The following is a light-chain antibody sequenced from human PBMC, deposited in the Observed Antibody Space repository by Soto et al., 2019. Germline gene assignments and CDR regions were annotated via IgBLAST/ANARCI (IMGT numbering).Light chain of an antibody. CDR1: KAITNH. CDR3: QQSYSSPPT. CDR2: AAS. V-gene: IGKV1-39*01. Sequence: RLTQPPSSRFASLEEGVIFLARQTKAITNHLNWYQQKPGKAPKLLIFAASSLQSGVPSRFSGSRSGPDFTLTISSLQPEDFATYYCQQSYSSPPTFGQGTKVDIK. J-gene: IGKJ1*01.